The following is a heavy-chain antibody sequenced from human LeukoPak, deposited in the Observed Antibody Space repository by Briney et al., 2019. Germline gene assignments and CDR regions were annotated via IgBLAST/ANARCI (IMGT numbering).Heavy chain of an antibody. CDR3: ANLGSAGCRRITSCSAYMDV. Sequence: GGSLRLSCAASGFTFDDYAMHWVRQAPGKGLEWVSGISWNSGSIGYADSVEGRFTISRDNAKNSLYLQMNSLRDEDTALYYCANLGSAGCRRITSCSAYMDVWGKGTTVTVSS. V-gene: IGHV3-9*01. D-gene: IGHD2-2*01. J-gene: IGHJ6*03. CDR2: ISWNSGSI. CDR1: GFTFDDYA.